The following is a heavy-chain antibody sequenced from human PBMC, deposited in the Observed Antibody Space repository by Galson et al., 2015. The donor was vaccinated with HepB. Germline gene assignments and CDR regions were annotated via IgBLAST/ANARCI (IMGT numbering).Heavy chain of an antibody. CDR1: GFTFGDYA. D-gene: IGHD3-3*01. CDR2: ISWNSGSI. V-gene: IGHV3-9*01. Sequence: SLRLSCAASGFTFGDYAMHWVRQAPGKGLEWVSGISWNSGSIAYADSVKGRFTMSRDNAKNSLYLQMNSLRAEDTALYYCAKAPISNTYEFWSGYYIGYFDYWGQGTLVTVSS. J-gene: IGHJ4*02. CDR3: AKAPISNTYEFWSGYYIGYFDY.